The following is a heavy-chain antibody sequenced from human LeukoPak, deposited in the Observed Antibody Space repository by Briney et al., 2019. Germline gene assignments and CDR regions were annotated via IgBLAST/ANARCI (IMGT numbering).Heavy chain of an antibody. CDR3: AGEVVRDVSGVDYTWLDP. CDR2: IWHDGSDE. J-gene: IGHJ5*02. D-gene: IGHD2-8*01. CDR1: GFNFNTYG. Sequence: GGSLRLSCAASGFNFNTYGMLWVRQTPGKGLEWVAVIWHDGSDEYYADSVKGRFTISRDNSKSLVYLQMDSLRDEDTAVYYCAGEVVRDVSGVDYTWLDPWGQGTLVFVSA. V-gene: IGHV3-33*01.